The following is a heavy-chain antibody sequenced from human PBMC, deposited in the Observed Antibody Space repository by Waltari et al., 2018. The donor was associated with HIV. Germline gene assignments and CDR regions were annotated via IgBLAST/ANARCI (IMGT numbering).Heavy chain of an antibody. CDR3: ARDPIYCSSTSCYTHFDY. D-gene: IGHD2-2*02. CDR1: GIPFSSYG. V-gene: IGHV3-33*01. CDR2: IWYDGSNK. J-gene: IGHJ4*02. Sequence: QVQLVASGGGVVQHGSSLRLSCSASGIPFSSYGITWVSQAPGKGLEWVAVIWYDGSNKYYADSVKGRFTISRDNSKNTLYLQMNSLRAEDTAVYYCARDPIYCSSTSCYTHFDYWGQGTLVTVSS.